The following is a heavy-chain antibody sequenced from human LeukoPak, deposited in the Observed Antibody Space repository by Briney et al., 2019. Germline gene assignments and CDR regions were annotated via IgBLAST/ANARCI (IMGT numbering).Heavy chain of an antibody. V-gene: IGHV3-23*01. CDR3: AKDPLKYGGHYFDN. Sequence: PGGSPRLSCAASGFSFSSYVMSWVRQAPGKGLEWVSAISGSGGSTHYADSVKGRFTTSRDNSKSTMYLQINNVRAEDAAVYYCAKDPLKYGGHYFDNWGQGTRVTVSS. CDR1: GFSFSSYV. CDR2: ISGSGGST. D-gene: IGHD4-23*01. J-gene: IGHJ4*02.